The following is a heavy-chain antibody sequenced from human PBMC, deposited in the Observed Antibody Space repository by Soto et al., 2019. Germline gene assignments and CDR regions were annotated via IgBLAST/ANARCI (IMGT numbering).Heavy chain of an antibody. Sequence: PSETLSLTCTVSGGSISSGGYYWSWIRQPPGKGLEWIGCIYYSGSTYYNPSLKSRVTISVDTSKRHFSLKLSSVTAADTAVYYCARGNVVAIDYWGQGTLVTVSS. V-gene: IGHV4-30-4*08. CDR1: GGSISSGGYY. CDR2: IYYSGST. CDR3: ARGNVVAIDY. D-gene: IGHD2-21*01. J-gene: IGHJ4*02.